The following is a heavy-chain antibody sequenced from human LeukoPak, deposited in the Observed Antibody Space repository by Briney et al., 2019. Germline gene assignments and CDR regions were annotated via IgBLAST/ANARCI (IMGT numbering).Heavy chain of an antibody. CDR1: GGSISSYY. Sequence: SETLSLTCTVSGGSISSYYWSWIRQPPGKGLEWIGYIYYSGSTYYNPSLKSRVTISVDTSKNQFSLKLSSVTAADTAVYYCASSRRYGDSLRWFDPWGQGTLVTVSS. J-gene: IGHJ5*02. CDR2: IYYSGST. CDR3: ASSRRYGDSLRWFDP. V-gene: IGHV4-59*04. D-gene: IGHD4-17*01.